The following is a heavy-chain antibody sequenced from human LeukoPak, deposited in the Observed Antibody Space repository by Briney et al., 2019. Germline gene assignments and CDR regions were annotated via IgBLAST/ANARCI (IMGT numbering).Heavy chain of an antibody. CDR3: ARDDPRPGDAFDM. J-gene: IGHJ3*02. Sequence: GGSLRLSCVASGFSLSGYWMHWVRQAPGKGLVWVSRIDYDGSSTIYADSAKGRFTISRDNAKNTLYLQMSSLTAEDTALYYCARDDPRPGDAFDMWGQGTLVTVSS. CDR2: IDYDGSST. V-gene: IGHV3-74*01. CDR1: GFSLSGYW.